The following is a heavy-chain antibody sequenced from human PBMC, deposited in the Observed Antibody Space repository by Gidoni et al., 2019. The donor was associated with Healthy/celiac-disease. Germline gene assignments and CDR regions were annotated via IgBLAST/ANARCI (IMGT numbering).Heavy chain of an antibody. CDR3: AKDLVAGTGGYRGALDY. D-gene: IGHD6-19*01. J-gene: IGHJ4*02. CDR2: ISGRGGST. CDR1: GLTFSSYA. V-gene: IGHV3-23*01. Sequence: EVQLLVSGGGLVQPGGSVRLSCSASGLTFSSYAMSWVRQDRGKVLEWVSAISGRGGSTYYADYVKGRFTISRDNSKNTLYLQMNSLRAEDTAVYYCAKDLVAGTGGYRGALDYWGQGTLVTVSS.